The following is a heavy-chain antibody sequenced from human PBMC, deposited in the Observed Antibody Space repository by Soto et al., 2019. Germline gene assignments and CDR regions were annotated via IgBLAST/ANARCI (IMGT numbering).Heavy chain of an antibody. D-gene: IGHD6-13*01. CDR3: ARVHQGEAAANDY. J-gene: IGHJ4*02. V-gene: IGHV1-69*02. CDR1: GGTFSSYT. Sequence: SVKVSCKASGGTFSSYTISWVRQAPGQGLEWMGRIIPILGIANYAQKFQGRVTITADKSTSTAYMELSSLRSEDTAVYYCARVHQGEAAANDYWGQGTLVTVSS. CDR2: IIPILGIA.